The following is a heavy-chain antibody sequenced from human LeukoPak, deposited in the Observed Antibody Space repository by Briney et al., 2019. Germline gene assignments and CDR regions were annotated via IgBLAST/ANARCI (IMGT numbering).Heavy chain of an antibody. CDR1: GGTFSSYL. V-gene: IGHV1-69*01. CDR2: IIPIFGIA. D-gene: IGHD6-6*01. CDR3: ARVQASIAALTNWFDP. Sequence: SVKVSCKASGGTFSSYLISWVRQAPGQGLEWVGGIIPIFGIANYAQKFQGRVTTTADESTSTAYMQLSSIRSEDTALYYCARVQASIAALTNWFDPWGQGTLVTVSS. J-gene: IGHJ5*02.